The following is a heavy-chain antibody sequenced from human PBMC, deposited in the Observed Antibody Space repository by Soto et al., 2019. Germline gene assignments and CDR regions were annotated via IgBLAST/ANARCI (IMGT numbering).Heavy chain of an antibody. Sequence: GESLKISCKASGYSFTNYWIGWVRQMPGKGLEWMGIIFPSDSDTRYSPSFQGQVTFSVDKSISTAYLQWSSLKASDTAMHYCAKIRQSGDPASFESWGQGTLVTVS. CDR3: AKIRQSGDPASFES. J-gene: IGHJ4*02. V-gene: IGHV5-51*01. D-gene: IGHD1-26*01. CDR2: IFPSDSDT. CDR1: GYSFTNYW.